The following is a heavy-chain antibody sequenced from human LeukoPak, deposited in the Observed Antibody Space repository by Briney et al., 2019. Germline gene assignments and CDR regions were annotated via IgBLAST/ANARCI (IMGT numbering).Heavy chain of an antibody. V-gene: IGHV3-23*01. CDR1: GFTFSSYA. J-gene: IGHJ4*02. D-gene: IGHD3-10*01. CDR2: ISGSGGST. Sequence: GGSLRLSCAASGFTFSSYAMSWVRQAPGKGLEWVSAISGSGGSTYYADSVKGRFTISRDNSKNTLYLQMNSLRAEDTAVYYCARASPGGYGLRYYFDYWGQGTLVTVSS. CDR3: ARASPGGYGLRYYFDY.